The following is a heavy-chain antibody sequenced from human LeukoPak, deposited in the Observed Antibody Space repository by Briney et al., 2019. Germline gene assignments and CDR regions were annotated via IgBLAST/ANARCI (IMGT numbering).Heavy chain of an antibody. CDR1: GGSISSHY. V-gene: IGHV4-59*11. J-gene: IGHJ4*02. CDR2: IYYSGST. Sequence: PSETLSLTCTVSGGSISSHYWSWLRQPPGEGLEWIGYIYYSGSTNYNPSLKSRVTISVDTSKNQFSLKLSSVTAADTAVYYCARAQDYGGNVFDYWGQGTLVTVSS. CDR3: ARAQDYGGNVFDY. D-gene: IGHD4-23*01.